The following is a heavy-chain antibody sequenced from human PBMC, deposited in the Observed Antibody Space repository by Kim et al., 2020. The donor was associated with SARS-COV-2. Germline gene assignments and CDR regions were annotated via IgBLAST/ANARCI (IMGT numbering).Heavy chain of an antibody. CDR2: INHSGST. CDR1: GGSFSGYY. CDR3: ARGCDYDILTGYLEVWYFQH. V-gene: IGHV4-34*01. J-gene: IGHJ1*01. Sequence: SETLSLTCAVYGGSFSGYYWSWIRQPPGKGLEWIGEINHSGSTNYNPSLKSRVTISVDTSKNQFSLKLSSVTAADTAVYYCARGCDYDILTGYLEVWYFQHWGQGTLVTVSS. D-gene: IGHD3-9*01.